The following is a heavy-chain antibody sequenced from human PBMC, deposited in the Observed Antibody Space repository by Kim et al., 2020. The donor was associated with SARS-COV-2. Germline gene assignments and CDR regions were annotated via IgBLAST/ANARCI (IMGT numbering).Heavy chain of an antibody. V-gene: IGHV6-1*01. CDR1: GDSVASNSAA. CDR2: TYYWSKWYM. CDR3: ARARYSTGYSYSYGM. J-gene: IGHJ6*01. Sequence: SQTLSLTCAISGDSVASNSAAWNWIRQSPSRGLEWLGRTYYWSKWYMNYAVSMESRVTISPDTSKNQFSLQLSSVTPEDTAVYYCARARYSTGYSYSYGM. D-gene: IGHD6-19*01.